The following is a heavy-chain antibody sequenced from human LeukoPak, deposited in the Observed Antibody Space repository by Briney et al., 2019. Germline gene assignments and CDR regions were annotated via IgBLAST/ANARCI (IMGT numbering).Heavy chain of an antibody. V-gene: IGHV4-59*08. CDR3: ARHGHHQNFDY. J-gene: IGHJ4*02. Sequence: PSETLSLTCTVSGGSISSYYWSWIRQPPGKGLEWIGYIYYSGSTNYNPSLKSRVTISLDTSKNQFSLKLSSVTAADTAVYYCARHGHHQNFDYWGQGTLVTVSS. D-gene: IGHD1-14*01. CDR1: GGSISSYY. CDR2: IYYSGST.